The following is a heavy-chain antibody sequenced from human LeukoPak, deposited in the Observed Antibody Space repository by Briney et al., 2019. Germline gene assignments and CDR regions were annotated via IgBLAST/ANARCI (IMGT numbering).Heavy chain of an antibody. Sequence: GGSLGLSCAASGFTFSSYGMHWVRQAPGKGLEWVAVIWYDGSNKYYADSVKGRFTISRDNSKNTLYLQMNSLRAEDTAVYYCARDYAALLGALDYWGQGTLVTVSS. CDR3: ARDYAALLGALDY. CDR1: GFTFSSYG. CDR2: IWYDGSNK. V-gene: IGHV3-33*01. J-gene: IGHJ4*02. D-gene: IGHD1-26*01.